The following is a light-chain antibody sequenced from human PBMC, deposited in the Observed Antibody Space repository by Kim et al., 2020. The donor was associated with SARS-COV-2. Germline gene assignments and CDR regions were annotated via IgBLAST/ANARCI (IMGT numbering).Light chain of an antibody. J-gene: IGLJ2*01. CDR2: EVS. CDR1: RSDVGGYKY. CDR3: SSYTSSNTVV. Sequence: QSALTQPASVSGSPGQSITISCTGTRSDVGGYKYVSWYQQHPGKAPKLMIYEVSNRPSGVSNRFSGSKYGNTASLTISWLQAEDEADYYCSSYTSSNTVVFGGGTQLTVL. V-gene: IGLV2-14*01.